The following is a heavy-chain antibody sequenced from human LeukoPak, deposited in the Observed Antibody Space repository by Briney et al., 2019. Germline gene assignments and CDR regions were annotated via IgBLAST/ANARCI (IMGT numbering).Heavy chain of an antibody. CDR1: GYTLASYD. J-gene: IGHJ3*02. V-gene: IGHV1-8*01. CDR2: MNPNSGNT. D-gene: IGHD6-6*01. Sequence: GASVKVSCKASGYTLASYDINWVRQATGQGLEWMGWMNPNSGNTGYAQKFQGRVTMTRNTSISTACMELSSLRSEDTAVYYCARGRVSHDAFDIWGQGTMVTVSS. CDR3: ARGRVSHDAFDI.